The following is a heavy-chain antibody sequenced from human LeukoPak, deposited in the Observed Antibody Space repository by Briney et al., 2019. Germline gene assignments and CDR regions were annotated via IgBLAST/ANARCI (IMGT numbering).Heavy chain of an antibody. CDR3: AKDRRGSFWFDP. CDR2: ISGSGGST. V-gene: IGHV3-23*01. J-gene: IGHJ5*02. Sequence: GGSLRLSCAASGFTFSSYAMSWVRQAPGKGLEWVSAISGSGGSTYYADSVKGRFTISRDNFKNTLYLQMNSLRAEDTAVYYCAKDRRGSFWFDPWGQGTLVTVSS. CDR1: GFTFSSYA.